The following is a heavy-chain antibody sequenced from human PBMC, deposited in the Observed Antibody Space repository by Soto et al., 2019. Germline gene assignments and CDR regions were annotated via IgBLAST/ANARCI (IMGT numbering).Heavy chain of an antibody. J-gene: IGHJ4*02. CDR1: GGSFRVYY. CDR2: VTHSGST. V-gene: IGHV4-34*01. CDR3: ARSSVRGWSY. Sequence: PSETLRFTCAFCGGSFRVYYWTWIRQPPGKGLEWIGEVTHSGSTNYNPSLKSRVTISVDASKKQFSLNLNSVTAADTAVYYCARSSVRGWSYWGQGTLVTVSS. D-gene: IGHD3-10*02.